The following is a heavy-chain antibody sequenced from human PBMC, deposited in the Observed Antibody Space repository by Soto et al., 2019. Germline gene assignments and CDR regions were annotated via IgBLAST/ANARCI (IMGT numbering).Heavy chain of an antibody. V-gene: IGHV3-48*02. CDR2: ISSSSSTI. CDR3: ARESYDFRAGAYGMDV. Sequence: PGGSLRLSCAASGFTFSSYSMNWVRQAPGKGLEWVSYISSSSSTIYYADSVKGRFTISRDNAKNSLYLQMNSLRDEDTAVYYCARESYDFRAGAYGMDVWGQGTTVTVSS. D-gene: IGHD3-3*01. J-gene: IGHJ6*02. CDR1: GFTFSSYS.